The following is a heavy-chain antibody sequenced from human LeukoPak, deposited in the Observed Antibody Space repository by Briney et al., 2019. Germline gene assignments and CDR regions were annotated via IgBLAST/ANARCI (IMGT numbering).Heavy chain of an antibody. CDR3: AGRRDGYYYFDY. D-gene: IGHD5-24*01. CDR2: IYYSGST. CDR1: GGSISRSSYY. V-gene: IGHV4-39*01. Sequence: SETLSLTCTVSGGSISRSSYYWGWIRQPPGKGLEWIGSIYYSGSTYYNPSLKSRVTISVDTSKNQFSLKLSSVTAADTAVYYCAGRRDGYYYFDYWGQGTLVTVSS. J-gene: IGHJ4*02.